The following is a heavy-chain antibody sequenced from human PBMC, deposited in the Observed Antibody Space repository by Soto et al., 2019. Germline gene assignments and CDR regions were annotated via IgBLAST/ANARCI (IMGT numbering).Heavy chain of an antibody. CDR3: ARGGASTVVTRNAEYFQH. Sequence: QVQLVQSGAEVKKPGSSVKVSCKASGGTFSSYAISWVRQAPGQGLEWMGGIIPIFGTANYEQKFQGRVTITADESTSTAYMELSSLRSEDTAVYYCARGGASTVVTRNAEYFQHWGQGTLVTVSS. CDR2: IIPIFGTA. J-gene: IGHJ1*01. V-gene: IGHV1-69*01. D-gene: IGHD4-17*01. CDR1: GGTFSSYA.